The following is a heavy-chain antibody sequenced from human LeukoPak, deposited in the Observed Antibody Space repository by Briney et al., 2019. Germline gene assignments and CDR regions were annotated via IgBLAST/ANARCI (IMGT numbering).Heavy chain of an antibody. CDR2: IYYSGST. Sequence: PSETLSLTCTVSGGSISSSSYYWGWIRQPPGKGLEWIGSIYYSGSTYYNPSLKSRVTISVDTSKNQFSLKLSSVTAADTAVYYCARLEGPDGYFQYLGQGTLVTVSS. V-gene: IGHV4-39*01. CDR1: GGSISSSSYY. CDR3: ARLEGPDGYFQY. J-gene: IGHJ1*01. D-gene: IGHD3-3*01.